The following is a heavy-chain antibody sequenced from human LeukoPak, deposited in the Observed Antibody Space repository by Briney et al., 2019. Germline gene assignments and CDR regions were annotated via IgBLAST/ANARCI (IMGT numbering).Heavy chain of an antibody. J-gene: IGHJ4*02. D-gene: IGHD1-7*01. CDR1: GFTFRSYW. V-gene: IGHV3-74*03. CDR3: VRRQTSASGFDH. CDR2: INSDGGST. Sequence: GGSLRLSCAASGFTFRSYWMHWVRHAPGKGLVWVSRINSDGGSTQYADSVKGRFTMSRDNAKNTRYLPMNSLRAEDTALYYCVRRQTSASGFDHWGQGTLVTVSS.